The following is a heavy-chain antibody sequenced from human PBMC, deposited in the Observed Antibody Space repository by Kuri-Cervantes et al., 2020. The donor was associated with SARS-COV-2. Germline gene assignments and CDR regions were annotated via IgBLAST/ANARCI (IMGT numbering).Heavy chain of an antibody. CDR1: GFTFSSYW. J-gene: IGHJ4*02. CDR3: ARDMAVHYYFDY. D-gene: IGHD6-19*01. V-gene: IGHV3-7*01. Sequence: GESLKISCAASGFTFSSYWMSWVRQAPGKGLEWVANIKQDGSEKYYADSVKGRFTISRDNAKNSLYLQMNSLRAEDTAVYYCARDMAVHYYFDYWGQGTLVTVSS. CDR2: IKQDGSEK.